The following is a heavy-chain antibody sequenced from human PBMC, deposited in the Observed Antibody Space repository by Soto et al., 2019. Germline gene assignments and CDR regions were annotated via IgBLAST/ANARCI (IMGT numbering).Heavy chain of an antibody. CDR1: GFTFSSYS. D-gene: IGHD3-3*01. V-gene: IGHV3-48*01. CDR3: ARKRWTGYDFWYDDMDV. J-gene: IGHJ6*03. Sequence: GGSLRLSCAASGFTFSSYSMNWVRQAPGKGLEWVSYISRSSSTIYYADSVKGRFTISRDNAKNSLYLQMNSLRAEDTAVYYCARKRWTGYDFWYDDMDVWGKGTTVTVSS. CDR2: ISRSSSTI.